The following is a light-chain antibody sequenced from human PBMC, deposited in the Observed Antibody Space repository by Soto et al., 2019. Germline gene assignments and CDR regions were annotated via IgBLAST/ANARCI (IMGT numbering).Light chain of an antibody. Sequence: DIQLTQSPSTLSASVGDRVTITCRASQSISSWLAWYQQKPGKAPKFLIYKTSDLESGVPSRFSGSGSGTEFTLTISSLQHADFATYYCQYYNNYCWTFGQGTKVEIE. V-gene: IGKV1-5*03. CDR1: QSISSW. CDR2: KTS. CDR3: QYYNNYCWT. J-gene: IGKJ1*01.